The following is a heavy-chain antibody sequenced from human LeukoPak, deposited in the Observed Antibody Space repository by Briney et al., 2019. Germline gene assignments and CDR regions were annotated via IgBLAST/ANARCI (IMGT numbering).Heavy chain of an antibody. V-gene: IGHV3-53*01. CDR3: ARDAYSSSSGRAFDI. CDR1: GFTVSSNY. Sequence: GGFLRLSCAASGFTVSSNYMSWVRQAPGKGLEWVSVIDSGGSTYYADSVKGRFTISRDNSKNTLYLQMNSLRAEDTAVYYCARDAYSSSSGRAFDIWGQGTMVTVSP. CDR2: IDSGGST. J-gene: IGHJ3*02. D-gene: IGHD6-6*01.